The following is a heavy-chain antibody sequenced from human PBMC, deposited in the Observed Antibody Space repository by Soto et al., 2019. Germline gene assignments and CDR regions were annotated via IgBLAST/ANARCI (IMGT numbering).Heavy chain of an antibody. CDR2: ISAYNGNT. J-gene: IGHJ4*02. Sequence: ASVKVSCKASSYPFTSFGISWVRQAPGQGLEWMGWISAYNGNTNYAQKLQGRVTMTTDTSTSTAYMELRSLRSGDTAVYYCARDKRAQLEVDYWGQGTLVTVSS. CDR1: SYPFTSFG. D-gene: IGHD1-1*01. V-gene: IGHV1-18*04. CDR3: ARDKRAQLEVDY.